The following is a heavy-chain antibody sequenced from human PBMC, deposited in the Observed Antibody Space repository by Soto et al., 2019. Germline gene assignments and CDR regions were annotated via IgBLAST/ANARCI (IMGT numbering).Heavy chain of an antibody. J-gene: IGHJ5*02. CDR3: ARGASTERYFSPSGGAWFDP. CDR1: GGSFSGDY. D-gene: IGHD3-9*01. CDR2: INHSGIT. Sequence: QVQLQQWGEGLLKPSETLSLTCAVYGGSFSGDYWNWIRQSPGKGLEWIGEINHSGITNYNPSLKSRATIFVDTSKKQFTLQWTSVTAADTAVYYCARGASTERYFSPSGGAWFDPWGQGTLVTVSS. V-gene: IGHV4-34*02.